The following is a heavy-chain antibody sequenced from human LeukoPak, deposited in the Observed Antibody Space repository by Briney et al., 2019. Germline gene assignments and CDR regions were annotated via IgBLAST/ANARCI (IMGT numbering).Heavy chain of an antibody. CDR3: ARHVATNYYYNYYGLDV. V-gene: IGHV4-39*01. CDR1: GGSISSNSYY. Sequence: SETLSLTRAVSGGSISSNSYYWGWVRQSPGKGLEWIGAIYYSGNTYYSPSLKSRVTISADTSKNQFSLNLSAVTAADAATYYCARHVATNYYYNYYGLDVWGQGTTVTVSS. J-gene: IGHJ6*02. CDR2: IYYSGNT.